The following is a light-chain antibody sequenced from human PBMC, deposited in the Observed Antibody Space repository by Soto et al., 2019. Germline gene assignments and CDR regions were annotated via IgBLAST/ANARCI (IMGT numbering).Light chain of an antibody. Sequence: QSVLTQPPSVSGAPGQRVTISCTGSSSNIGAGYGVHWYQQLPGTAPKLLIYVDNNRPSGVPDRFSGSKSGTSASLAITGLQAEDEADYYCQCYDNSLSGSRVFGGGTKLTVL. CDR1: SSNIGAGYG. J-gene: IGLJ2*01. V-gene: IGLV1-40*01. CDR3: QCYDNSLSGSRV. CDR2: VDN.